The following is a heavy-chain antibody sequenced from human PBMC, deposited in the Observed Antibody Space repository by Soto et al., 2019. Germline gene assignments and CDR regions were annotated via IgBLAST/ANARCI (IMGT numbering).Heavy chain of an antibody. CDR2: ISAYNGNT. J-gene: IGHJ3*01. Sequence: ASVKVSCKASGYTFTNYGISWVRQAPGQGLEWLGWISAYNGNTNYAQTLHGRVTMTTDTSTSTAYMELRSLRSDDAALYYCARHGIEVVPAAIDAFDVWGPGTKVTVSS. CDR3: ARHGIEVVPAAIDAFDV. D-gene: IGHD2-2*01. V-gene: IGHV1-18*01. CDR1: GYTFTNYG.